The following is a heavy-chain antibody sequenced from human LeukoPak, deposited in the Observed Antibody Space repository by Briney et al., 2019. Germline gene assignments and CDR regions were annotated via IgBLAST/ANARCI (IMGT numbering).Heavy chain of an antibody. CDR2: IYYSGST. D-gene: IGHD3-22*01. V-gene: IGHV4-59*01. Sequence: SETLSLTCTVSGGSISSYYWSWIRQPPGKGLEWIGYIYYSGSTNYNPSLKSRGTISVDTSKNQFSLKLSSVTAADTAVYYCARANYYDSSGYYSGVRFDYWGQGTLVTVSS. CDR1: GGSISSYY. CDR3: ARANYYDSSGYYSGVRFDY. J-gene: IGHJ4*02.